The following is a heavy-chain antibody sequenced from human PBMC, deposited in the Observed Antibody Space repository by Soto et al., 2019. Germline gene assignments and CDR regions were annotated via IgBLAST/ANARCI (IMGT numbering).Heavy chain of an antibody. V-gene: IGHV1-3*01. J-gene: IGHJ6*02. CDR2: INAGNGNT. CDR3: ARRRGYDFWSGYYGLSDYYGMDV. Sequence: ASVKVSCKASGYTFTSYAMHWVRQAPGQRLEWMGWINAGNGNTKYSQKFQGRVTITRDTSASTAYMELSSLRSEDTAVYYCARRRGYDFWSGYYGLSDYYGMDVWGQGTTVTSP. CDR1: GYTFTSYA. D-gene: IGHD3-3*01.